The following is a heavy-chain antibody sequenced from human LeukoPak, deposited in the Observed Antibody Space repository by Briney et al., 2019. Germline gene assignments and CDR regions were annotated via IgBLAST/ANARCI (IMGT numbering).Heavy chain of an antibody. D-gene: IGHD5-18*01. V-gene: IGHV4-39*07. J-gene: IGHJ4*02. CDR1: GGSISSSSYY. CDR2: IYYSGST. CDR3: ARIGYSYGYIDY. Sequence: SETLSLTCTVSGGSISSSSYYWGWIRQPPGKGLEWIGSIYYSGSTYYNPSLKSRVTIPVDTSKNQFSLKLSSVTAADTAVYYCARIGYSYGYIDYWGQGTLVTVSS.